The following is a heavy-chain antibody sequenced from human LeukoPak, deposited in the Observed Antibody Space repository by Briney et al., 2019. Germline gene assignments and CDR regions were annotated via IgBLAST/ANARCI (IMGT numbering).Heavy chain of an antibody. D-gene: IGHD3-22*01. Sequence: PSETLSLTCAVYGGSFSGYYWSWIRQPPGKGLEWIGEINPSGSTNYTPSLKSRVTISVDTSKHQFSLKLGSVTAADTAVYYCARGGGDYYDSSGYYYVNFDYWGQGTLVTVSS. CDR3: ARGGGDYYDSSGYYYVNFDY. CDR1: GGSFSGYY. CDR2: INPSGST. V-gene: IGHV4-34*01. J-gene: IGHJ4*02.